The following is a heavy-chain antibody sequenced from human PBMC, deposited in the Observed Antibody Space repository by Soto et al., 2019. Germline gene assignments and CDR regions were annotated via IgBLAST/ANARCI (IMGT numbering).Heavy chain of an antibody. V-gene: IGHV4-31*03. J-gene: IGHJ5*02. D-gene: IGHD4-4*01. Sequence: ANLQESGPGLVKPSETLSLTCTVSGDSIRDGGYYWAWIRQRPGKGLEWMGYIYFTGKTNYNPSLENRLTMSVDMSRRQLYLRLTSVTAADTAVYFCAKDPSPQPIPAVTPGWFDPWGQGISVTVFS. CDR1: GDSIRDGGYY. CDR2: IYFTGKT. CDR3: AKDPSPQPIPAVTPGWFDP.